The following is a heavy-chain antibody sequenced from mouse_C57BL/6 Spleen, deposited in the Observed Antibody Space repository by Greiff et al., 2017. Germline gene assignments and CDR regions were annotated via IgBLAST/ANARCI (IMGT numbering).Heavy chain of an antibody. V-gene: IGHV5-16*01. CDR1: GFTFSDYY. D-gene: IGHD2-4*01. CDR3: ARGDDYDEGFDY. J-gene: IGHJ2*01. CDR2: INYDGSST. Sequence: EVQLVESEGGLVQPGSSMKLSCTASGFTFSDYYMAWVRQVPEKGLEWVANINYDGSSTYYLDSLKSRFIISRDNAKNILYLQMSSLKSEDTATYYCARGDDYDEGFDYWGQGTTLTVSS.